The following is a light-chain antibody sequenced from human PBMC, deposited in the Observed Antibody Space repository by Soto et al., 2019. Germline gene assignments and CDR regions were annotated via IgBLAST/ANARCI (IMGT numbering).Light chain of an antibody. J-gene: IGLJ2*01. CDR2: DVS. CDR1: SSDVGAYNY. CDR3: SSYTSSTTVV. V-gene: IGLV2-14*03. Sequence: QSALTQPASVSGSPGQSITISCTGTSSDVGAYNYVSWYQQHPGKVPKLMIYDVSNRPSGASNRFSGSKSGNTASLTISGLQAEDEADYYCSSYTSSTTVVFGGGTKLTVL.